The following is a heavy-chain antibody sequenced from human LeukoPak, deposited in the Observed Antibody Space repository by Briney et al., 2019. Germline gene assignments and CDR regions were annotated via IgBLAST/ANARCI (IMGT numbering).Heavy chain of an antibody. Sequence: PSQTLSLTCTVSGGSISSGGYYWSWIRQHPGKGLEWIGYIYYSGSTDYNPSLKSRVTISVDTSKNQFSLKLSSVTAADTAVYYCARWAAAAGTFGFDYWGQGTLVTVSS. V-gene: IGHV4-31*03. CDR1: GGSISSGGYY. J-gene: IGHJ4*02. CDR2: IYYSGST. CDR3: ARWAAAAGTFGFDY. D-gene: IGHD6-13*01.